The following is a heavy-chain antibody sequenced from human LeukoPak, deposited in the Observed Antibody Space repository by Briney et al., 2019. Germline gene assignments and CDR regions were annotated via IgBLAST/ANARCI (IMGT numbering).Heavy chain of an antibody. CDR3: TRYNNDHIDY. D-gene: IGHD1-14*01. J-gene: IGHJ4*02. Sequence: GGSLRLSCAGSGFTLGGYGMRWFRQPPGKGLELVAVIAKDGSRAFDAGSVKGPFTISRDNSKNTMSVQMDHLRAEDTAVYYCTRYNNDHIDYWGQGTLVTVSS. V-gene: IGHV3-33*05. CDR2: IAKDGSRA. CDR1: GFTLGGYG.